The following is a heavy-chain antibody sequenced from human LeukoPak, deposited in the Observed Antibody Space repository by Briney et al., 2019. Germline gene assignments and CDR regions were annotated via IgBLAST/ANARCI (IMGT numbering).Heavy chain of an antibody. Sequence: SETLSLTCAVYGGSFSGYYWSWIRQPPAKGLEWIGEINHSGSTNYNPSLKSRVNISVDTSKNQFSLRLSSVTVADTGVYYSARGGKVATKAPIDYCGQGTLVSVSS. CDR2: INHSGST. J-gene: IGHJ4*02. V-gene: IGHV4-34*01. CDR1: GGSFSGYY. D-gene: IGHD5-12*01. CDR3: ARGGKVATKAPIDY.